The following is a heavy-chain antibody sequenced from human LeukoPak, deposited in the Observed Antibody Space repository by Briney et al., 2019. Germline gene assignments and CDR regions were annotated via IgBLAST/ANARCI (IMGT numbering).Heavy chain of an antibody. CDR3: AKDRVSGGSPGYYGMDV. D-gene: IGHD3-16*01. CDR1: GFTFSSYW. V-gene: IGHV3-7*03. CDR2: IKQDGSEK. J-gene: IGHJ6*02. Sequence: PGGSLRLSCAASGFTFSSYWMSWVRQAPGKGLEWVANIKQDGSEKYYVDSVKGRFTISRDNAKNSLYLQMNSLRAEDTAVYYCAKDRVSGGSPGYYGMDVWGQGTTVTVSS.